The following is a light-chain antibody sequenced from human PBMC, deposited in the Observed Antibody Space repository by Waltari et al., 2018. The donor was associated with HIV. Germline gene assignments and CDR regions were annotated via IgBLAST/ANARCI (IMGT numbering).Light chain of an antibody. J-gene: IGKJ3*01. CDR3: QQYYTTPRT. CDR1: QSVLYSSNNKNF. V-gene: IGKV4-1*01. Sequence: LAVSLGERATINCKSRQSVLYSSNNKNFLAWYQQKPGQPPKLLVYWASSRDFGVPDRFSGSGSGTDFTLTISSLQAEDVAVYYCQQYYTTPRTFGPGTTVDIK. CDR2: WAS.